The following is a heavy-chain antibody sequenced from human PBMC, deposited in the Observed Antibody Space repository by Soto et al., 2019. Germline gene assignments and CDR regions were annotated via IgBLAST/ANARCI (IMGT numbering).Heavy chain of an antibody. CDR2: ITYDESYK. J-gene: IGHJ4*02. CDR1: GFTFSSYA. Sequence: GGSLRLSCAASGFTFSSYAMHWVRQAPGQGLEWVAIITYDESYKYYADSVKGRFTISRDNSQNTVYLQMNSLRVEDTAVYYCARDVRAGPDYWGQGALVTVSS. V-gene: IGHV3-30-3*01. CDR3: ARDVRAGPDY.